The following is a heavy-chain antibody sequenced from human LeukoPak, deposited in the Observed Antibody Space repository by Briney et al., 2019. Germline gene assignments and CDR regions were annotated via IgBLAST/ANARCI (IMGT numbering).Heavy chain of an antibody. J-gene: IGHJ4*02. CDR3: ARGLGEMATMVH. D-gene: IGHD5-24*01. Sequence: SVKVSCSASVGTFASSAISWARQAPGQGHEWRGGIIPIFGTANYAHKFQGRVAITADESTSTAYMELSSLRSEDTAVYYCARGLGEMATMVHWGQGTLVTVSS. CDR1: VGTFASSA. V-gene: IGHV1-69*13. CDR2: IIPIFGTA.